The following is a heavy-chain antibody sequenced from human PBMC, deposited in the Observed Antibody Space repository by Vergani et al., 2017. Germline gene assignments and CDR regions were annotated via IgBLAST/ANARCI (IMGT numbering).Heavy chain of an antibody. CDR3: AGDWVFTGYLNHYYYYGMDV. V-gene: IGHV3-11*04. CDR2: ISSSGSTI. J-gene: IGHJ6*02. CDR1: GFTFSDYY. D-gene: IGHD3-9*01. Sequence: QVQLVESGGGLVKPGGSLRLSCAASGFTFSDYYMSWIRQAPGKGLEWVSYISSSGSTIYYADSVKGRFTISRDNAKNSLYLQMNRLRAEDTAVYSCAGDWVFTGYLNHYYYYGMDVWGQGTTVTVSS.